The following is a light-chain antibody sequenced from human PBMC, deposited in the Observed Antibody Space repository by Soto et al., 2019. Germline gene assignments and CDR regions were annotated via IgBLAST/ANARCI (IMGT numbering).Light chain of an antibody. Sequence: DIQMTQSPSILSASVGDRVTITCRASQSISSWLAWYQQKPGKAPKLLIYKASNLEGGVPSRFSGSGSGTEFTLTISSLQPDDFATYYCQQYNSYWTFGQGTKV. CDR3: QQYNSYWT. CDR2: KAS. J-gene: IGKJ1*01. V-gene: IGKV1-5*03. CDR1: QSISSW.